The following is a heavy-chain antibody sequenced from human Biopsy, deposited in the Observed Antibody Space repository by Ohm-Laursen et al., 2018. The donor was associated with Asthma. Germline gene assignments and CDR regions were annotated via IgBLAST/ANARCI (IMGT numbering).Heavy chain of an antibody. V-gene: IGHV3-30*03. J-gene: IGHJ3*02. CDR2: ISSDGHNK. CDR3: ARESGQDSGGTGAFDR. CDR1: GFVFSQSD. Sequence: SLRLSCAASGFVFSQSDIHWVRQAPGKGLEWVALISSDGHNKYYKDSVKGRFTISRDNSKLRLYLEINSLRVEDSAVYYCARESGQDSGGTGAFDRWGQGIMVAVSS. D-gene: IGHD4-23*01.